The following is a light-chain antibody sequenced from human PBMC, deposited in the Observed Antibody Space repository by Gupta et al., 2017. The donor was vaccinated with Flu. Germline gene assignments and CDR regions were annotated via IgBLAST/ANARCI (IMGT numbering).Light chain of an antibody. CDR3: QQDNSYPWT. V-gene: IGKV1-5*03. Sequence: DMQMTQSPSTLSASVGDRVTITCRASQGISSWLGWYQQKPGKAPKLLIYKASSLESGVPSRFSGSGSGTEFTLTISSLQPDDFATYYCQQDNSYPWTFGQGTKVEIK. J-gene: IGKJ1*01. CDR2: KAS. CDR1: QGISSW.